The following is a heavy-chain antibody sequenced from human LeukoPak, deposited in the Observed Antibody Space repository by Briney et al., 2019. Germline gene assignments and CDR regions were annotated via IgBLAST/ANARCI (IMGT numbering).Heavy chain of an antibody. Sequence: PSETLSLTCTVSGGSISSSSYYWGWIRQPPGKGLEWFGSIYYSGSTYYNPSLKSRVTISVDTSKNQFPLKLSSVTAADTAVYYCARISVGAAGNNWFDPWGQGTLVTVSS. CDR3: ARISVGAAGNNWFDP. D-gene: IGHD6-13*01. CDR2: IYYSGST. J-gene: IGHJ5*02. V-gene: IGHV4-39*01. CDR1: GGSISSSSYY.